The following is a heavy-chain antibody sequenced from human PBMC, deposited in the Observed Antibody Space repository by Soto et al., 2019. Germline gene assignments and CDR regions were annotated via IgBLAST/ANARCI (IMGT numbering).Heavy chain of an antibody. V-gene: IGHV1-69*13. CDR3: ARDELGRFYDIESDYYYYGMDV. D-gene: IGHD3-9*01. Sequence: SVTVSCKASGGTFSSYAISWVRQAPGQGLEWMGGIIPIFGTANYAQKFQGRVTITADESTSTAYMELSSLRSEDTAVYYCARDELGRFYDIESDYYYYGMDVWGQGTTVTVSS. J-gene: IGHJ6*02. CDR2: IIPIFGTA. CDR1: GGTFSSYA.